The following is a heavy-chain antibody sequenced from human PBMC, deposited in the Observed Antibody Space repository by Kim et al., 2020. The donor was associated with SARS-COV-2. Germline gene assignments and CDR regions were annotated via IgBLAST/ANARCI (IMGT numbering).Heavy chain of an antibody. CDR3: AKDGDCSGGSCYSYFDY. J-gene: IGHJ4*02. V-gene: IGHV3-9*01. D-gene: IGHD2-15*01. Sequence: VKARFTVSRDNATNSLYLQMNSLRAEDTALYYCAKDGDCSGGSCYSYFDYWGQGTLVTVSS.